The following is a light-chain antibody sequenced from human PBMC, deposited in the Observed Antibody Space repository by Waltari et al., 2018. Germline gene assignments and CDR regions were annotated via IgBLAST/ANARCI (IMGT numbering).Light chain of an antibody. CDR2: GPS. CDR3: QQYYSTPQT. V-gene: IGKV1-NL1*01. Sequence: DIYMAQSPSSLSASVGERVTISCRASHDIRGFLAWYQHKTGQAPKRLLYGPSRLDSVVPPRFSGRESGTTFTLSISLLQPEDSATYYCQQYYSTPQTFGQGTKVEI. CDR1: HDIRGF. J-gene: IGKJ1*01.